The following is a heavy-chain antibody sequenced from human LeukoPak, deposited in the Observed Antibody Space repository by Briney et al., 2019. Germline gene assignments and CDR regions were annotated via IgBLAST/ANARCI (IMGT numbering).Heavy chain of an antibody. J-gene: IGHJ4*02. CDR1: GYIFTSYG. D-gene: IGHD3-10*01. CDR2: ISAYNGNT. V-gene: IGHV1-18*01. Sequence: ASVKVSCKASGYIFTSYGISWVRQAPGQGLEWMGWISAYNGNTNYAQKLQGRVTMTTDTSTSTAYMELRSLRSDDTAVYYCATDLAELWFGELLKSDYWGQGTLVTVSS. CDR3: ATDLAELWFGELLKSDY.